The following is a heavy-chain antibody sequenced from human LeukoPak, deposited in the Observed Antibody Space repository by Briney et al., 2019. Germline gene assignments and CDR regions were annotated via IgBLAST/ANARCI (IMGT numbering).Heavy chain of an antibody. J-gene: IGHJ4*02. Sequence: GGSLRLSCAASEVTFSNYWMRWVRQAPGKGLEWVANIKQDGSEKYYVDSVKGRFTISRDNAKHSLYLQMNSLRAEDTAVYYCAKDVKYNWNYIDYWGQGTLVTVSS. V-gene: IGHV3-7*01. CDR1: EVTFSNYW. D-gene: IGHD1-20*01. CDR3: AKDVKYNWNYIDY. CDR2: IKQDGSEK.